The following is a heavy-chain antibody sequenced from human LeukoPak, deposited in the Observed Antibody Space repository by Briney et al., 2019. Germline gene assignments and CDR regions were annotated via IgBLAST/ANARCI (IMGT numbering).Heavy chain of an antibody. CDR2: ISDNGGTT. Sequence: GWSLRLSCSASGFTFNTYAMHWVGQAPGKGLEYVSSISDNGGTTDYADSVKARFTISRDNSKHTLYLQMSSLRAEDTAVYFCVTQGDGYYSGPFDFWGQGNLVTVSS. J-gene: IGHJ4*02. V-gene: IGHV3-64D*06. CDR3: VTQGDGYYSGPFDF. CDR1: GFTFNTYA. D-gene: IGHD3-22*01.